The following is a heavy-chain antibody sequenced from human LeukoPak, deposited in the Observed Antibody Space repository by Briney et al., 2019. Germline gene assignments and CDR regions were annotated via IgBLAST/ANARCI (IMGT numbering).Heavy chain of an antibody. V-gene: IGHV3-30*18. Sequence: PGGSLRLSCAASGFTFSSYGMHWVRQAPGKGLEWVAVISYDGSNKYYADSVKGRFTIPRDNSKNTLYLQMNSLRAEDTAVYYCAKEGGHYDLDYWGQGTLVTVSS. CDR2: ISYDGSNK. J-gene: IGHJ4*02. CDR1: GFTFSSYG. CDR3: AKEGGHYDLDY. D-gene: IGHD4-17*01.